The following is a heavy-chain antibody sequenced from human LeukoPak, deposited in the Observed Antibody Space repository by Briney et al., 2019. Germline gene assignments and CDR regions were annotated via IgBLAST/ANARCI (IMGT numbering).Heavy chain of an antibody. CDR1: GFSFSTTW. D-gene: IGHD4-23*01. CDR3: AKDDSYGGNSNFDY. CDR2: INIDGSQR. V-gene: IGHV3-7*03. Sequence: GGSLRLSCAASGFSFSTTWMTWVRQTPGKGLELVANINIDGSQRYHADSVKGRFTISRDNAKNSLYLQMNSLRAEDTALYYCAKDDSYGGNSNFDYWGQGTLVTVSS. J-gene: IGHJ4*02.